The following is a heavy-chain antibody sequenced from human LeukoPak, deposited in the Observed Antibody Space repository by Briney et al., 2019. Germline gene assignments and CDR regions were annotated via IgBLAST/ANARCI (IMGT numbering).Heavy chain of an antibody. Sequence: PSETLSLTCTVSGGSISSYFWSWVRQAPGKGLEWVSAISGSGGSTYYADSVKGRFTISRDNSKNTLYLQMNSLRAEDTAVYYCAKDQGPYSSSWYGNLDYWGQGTLVTVSS. CDR2: ISGSGGST. J-gene: IGHJ4*02. V-gene: IGHV3-23*01. CDR3: AKDQGPYSSSWYGNLDY. D-gene: IGHD6-13*01. CDR1: GGSISSYF.